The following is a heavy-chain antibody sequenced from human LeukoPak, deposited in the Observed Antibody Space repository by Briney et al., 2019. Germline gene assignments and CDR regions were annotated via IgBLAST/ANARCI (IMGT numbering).Heavy chain of an antibody. CDR3: ARCYDLWSGYYRWLDP. D-gene: IGHD3-3*01. J-gene: IGHJ5*02. V-gene: IGHV1-69*13. Sequence: GASVKVSCKASGYTFTSQYVYWVRQAPGQGLEWMGGIIPIFGAPNYAQKFQGRVTITADESTSTAYMELSSLRSEDTAVYYCARCYDLWSGYYRWLDPWGQGTLVTVSS. CDR1: GYTFTSQY. CDR2: IIPIFGAP.